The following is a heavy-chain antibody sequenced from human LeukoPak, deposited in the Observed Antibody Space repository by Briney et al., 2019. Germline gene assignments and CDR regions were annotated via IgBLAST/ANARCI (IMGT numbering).Heavy chain of an antibody. CDR1: GFTFSNYA. J-gene: IGHJ6*03. Sequence: PGGSLRLSCAASGFTFSNYAMHWVCQAPGKGLEWVAVIFYDGSTKYYADSVKGRFTISRDNSKNTLYLQMSSLRSEDTAVYYCASLNDSSGWYVPGVRYYYYMDVWGKGTTVTVSS. CDR3: ASLNDSSGWYVPGVRYYYYMDV. CDR2: IFYDGSTK. V-gene: IGHV3-30*04. D-gene: IGHD6-19*01.